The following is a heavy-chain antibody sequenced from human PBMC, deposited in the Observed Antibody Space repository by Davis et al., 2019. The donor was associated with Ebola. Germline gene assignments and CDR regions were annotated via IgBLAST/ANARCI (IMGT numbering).Heavy chain of an antibody. V-gene: IGHV1-69*06. CDR2: IIPLFGTT. CDR3: ADLSGYFQH. CDR1: GNTISSYT. Sequence: AASVKVSCKASGNTISSYTIDWVRQAPGQGLEWMGGIIPLFGTTNYAQKFRGRVMITADKSTSTAYMELSSLRSEDTAVYYCADLSGYFQHWGQGTLVTVSS. D-gene: IGHD3-10*01. J-gene: IGHJ1*01.